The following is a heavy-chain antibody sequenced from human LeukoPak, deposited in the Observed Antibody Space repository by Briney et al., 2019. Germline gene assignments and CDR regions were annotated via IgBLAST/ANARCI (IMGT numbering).Heavy chain of an antibody. D-gene: IGHD6-19*01. CDR3: ARDSSGWSTLDY. V-gene: IGHV1-2*02. Sequence: XXGWINPNSGGTNYAQKFQGRVTMTRDTSISTAYMELSRLRSDDTAVYYCARDSSGWSTLDYWGQGTLVTVSS. CDR2: INPNSGGT. J-gene: IGHJ4*02.